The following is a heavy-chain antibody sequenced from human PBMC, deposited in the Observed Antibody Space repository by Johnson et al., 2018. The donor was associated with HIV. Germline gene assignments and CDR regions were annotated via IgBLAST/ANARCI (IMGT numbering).Heavy chain of an antibody. CDR2: ISIDGSRT. J-gene: IGHJ3*02. CDR1: GFTFSNYW. Sequence: EVQLVESGGGLVQPGGSLRLSCAASGFTFSNYWMEWVRQAPGEGLVWVSRISIDGSRTTYADSVKGRFTISRDNAKNTLYLEMTGLRADDTAIYYCVRDDYSFHIWGQGTMVTVSS. V-gene: IGHV3-74*01. D-gene: IGHD4/OR15-4a*01. CDR3: VRDDYSFHI.